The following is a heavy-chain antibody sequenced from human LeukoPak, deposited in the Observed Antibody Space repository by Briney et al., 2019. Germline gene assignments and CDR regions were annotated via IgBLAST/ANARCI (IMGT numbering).Heavy chain of an antibody. Sequence: GGSLRLSCAASGFIVTNAWMNWVRQAPGKGLEWVANIKQDGSEKDYVDSVKGRFTISRDNAKNSLYLQMNNLRAEDTAVYYCARYCGGDCYGMDVWGQGTTVTVSS. CDR3: ARYCGGDCYGMDV. CDR1: GFIVTNAW. D-gene: IGHD2-21*01. CDR2: IKQDGSEK. V-gene: IGHV3-7*01. J-gene: IGHJ6*02.